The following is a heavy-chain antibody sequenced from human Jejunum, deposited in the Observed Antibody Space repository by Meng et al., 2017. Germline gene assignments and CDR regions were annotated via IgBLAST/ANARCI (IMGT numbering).Heavy chain of an antibody. CDR2: ISHDGSDK. Sequence: GESLKISCGASGFTFSNYWMSWVRLAPGKGLQWVAKISHDGSDKHYVDSVKGRSTISRDNAKNSLYLQMNSLRAEDTAVYYCARWAPAGLFDYWGQGTLVTVSS. CDR3: ARWAPAGLFDY. D-gene: IGHD6-13*01. J-gene: IGHJ4*02. V-gene: IGHV3-7*01. CDR1: GFTFSNYW.